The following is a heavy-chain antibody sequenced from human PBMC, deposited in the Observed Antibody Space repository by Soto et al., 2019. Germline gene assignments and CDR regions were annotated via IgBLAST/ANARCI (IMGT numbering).Heavy chain of an antibody. D-gene: IGHD3-3*01. V-gene: IGHV4-34*01. CDR2: INHSGGT. CDR3: ARGGYDFWSGYHLDYFDY. CDR1: GGSFSGYY. J-gene: IGHJ4*02. Sequence: PSETLSLTCAVYGGSFSGYYWSWIRQPPGKGLEWIGEINHSGGTNYNPSLKSRVTISVDTSKNQFSLKLSSVTAADTAVYYCARGGYDFWSGYHLDYFDYWGQGTLVTVSS.